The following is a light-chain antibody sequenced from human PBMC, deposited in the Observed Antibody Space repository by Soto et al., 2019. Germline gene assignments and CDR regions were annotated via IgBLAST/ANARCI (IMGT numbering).Light chain of an antibody. V-gene: IGLV2-14*01. Sequence: QSALTQPASVSGSPGQSITISCTGTSSDVGGYNYVSWYQQHPGKAPKLMIYDVSNRPSGVSYRFSGSKSGNTASLTIFGLQAEDEADYYCSSYTSTNTLVVFGGGTKLNVL. J-gene: IGLJ2*01. CDR1: SSDVGGYNY. CDR3: SSYTSTNTLVV. CDR2: DVS.